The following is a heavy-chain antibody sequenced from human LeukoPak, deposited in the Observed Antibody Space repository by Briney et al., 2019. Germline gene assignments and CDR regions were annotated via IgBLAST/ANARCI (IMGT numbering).Heavy chain of an antibody. D-gene: IGHD4-23*01. CDR2: INPISGGT. CDR1: GYTFTGYY. V-gene: IGHV1-2*02. Sequence: ASVKVSCKASGYTFTGYYVHWVRQAPGQGLEWMGCINPISGGTDYAQKFQDRVTMTRGTSINTAYMELSRLTSDDTAVYYCARSTVEGNLNPYYFDYWGQGTLVTVSS. CDR3: ARSTVEGNLNPYYFDY. J-gene: IGHJ4*02.